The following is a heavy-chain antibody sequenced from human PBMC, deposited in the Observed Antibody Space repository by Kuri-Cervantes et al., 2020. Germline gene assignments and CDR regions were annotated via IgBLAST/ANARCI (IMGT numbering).Heavy chain of an antibody. CDR2: ISDGGTTI. CDR3: AREHRSTRSDF. CDR1: GFTFSDYY. V-gene: IGHV3-11*04. Sequence: GESLKTSCAASGFTFSDYYMSWIRQAPGKGLEWVSYISDGGTTIYFADSVKGRFTISRDNSQNPLYLQMNSLRAEDTAVYYCAREHRSTRSDFWGQGTLVTVSS. J-gene: IGHJ4*02.